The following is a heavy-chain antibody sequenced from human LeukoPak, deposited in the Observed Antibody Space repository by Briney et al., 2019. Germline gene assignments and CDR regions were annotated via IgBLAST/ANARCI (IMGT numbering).Heavy chain of an antibody. J-gene: IGHJ1*01. CDR3: ARDGGVGASGSTFQH. CDR2: IYYSGST. V-gene: IGHV4-30-4*01. Sequence: SQTLSLTCTVSGGSISSGDYYWSWLRQPPGKGLEWLGYIYYSGSTYYNPSLKSRVTISVDTSKNQFSLKLSSVTAAGTAVYYCARDGGVGASGSTFQHWGQGTLVTVSS. CDR1: GGSISSGDYY. D-gene: IGHD1-26*01.